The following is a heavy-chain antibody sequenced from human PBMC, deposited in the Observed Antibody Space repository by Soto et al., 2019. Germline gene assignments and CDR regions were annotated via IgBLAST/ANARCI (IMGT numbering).Heavy chain of an antibody. CDR3: ARSSVLGYYYYGMDV. J-gene: IGHJ6*02. CDR1: RFTFSSYG. V-gene: IGHV3-33*01. D-gene: IGHD3-16*01. Sequence: GGSLRLSCAASRFTFSSYGMHWVRQAQGKGLEWVAVIWYDGSNKYYADSVKGRFTISRDNSKNTLYLQMNSLRAEDTAVYYCARSSVLGYYYYGMDVWGQGSTVTVSS. CDR2: IWYDGSNK.